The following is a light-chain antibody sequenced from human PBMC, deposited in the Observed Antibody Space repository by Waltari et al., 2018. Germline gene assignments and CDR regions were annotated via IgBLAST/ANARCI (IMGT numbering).Light chain of an antibody. V-gene: IGKV1-5*03. Sequence: DLKLTQSPTTLYAAVGARVTITCRASHRISSWLAWYQQKPGKAPNLLIYEASSLQSGVSSRFSGSGSGTEFTLTINSLQPDDFATYYCQQYNTYPYTFGQGTKLEI. CDR1: HRISSW. CDR2: EAS. J-gene: IGKJ2*01. CDR3: QQYNTYPYT.